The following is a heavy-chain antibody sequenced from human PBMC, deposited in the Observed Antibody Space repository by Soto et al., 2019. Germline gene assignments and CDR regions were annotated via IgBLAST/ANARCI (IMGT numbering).Heavy chain of an antibody. CDR3: ARGGTYYYNGGFDP. V-gene: IGHV4-34*01. J-gene: IGHJ5*02. CDR1: GGSFSGYY. D-gene: IGHD3-10*01. Sequence: QVQLQQWGAGLLKPSETLSLTCAVYGGSFSGYYWSWIRQPPGKGLEWIGEINHSGSTNYNPSLKSRVTIAGDTSTNQFALKLSSVTAADTAVYYCARGGTYYYNGGFDPWGQGNLVTVSS. CDR2: INHSGST.